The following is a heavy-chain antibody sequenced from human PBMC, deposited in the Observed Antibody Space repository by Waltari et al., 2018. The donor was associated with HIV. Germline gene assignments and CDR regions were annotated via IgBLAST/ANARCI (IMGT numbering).Heavy chain of an antibody. V-gene: IGHV4-59*01. CDR2: IYYSGSI. CDR1: GDSISGYY. Sequence: QVQLQESGPGLVKPSETLSLTCTVSGDSISGYYWSWIRQTPTKGLEWIGYIYYSGSIYYNPSFKSRVIISLGTSKNQFSLNVTSVTAADTAVYYCARNIGSKYNFWGQGTLVTVSS. CDR3: ARNIGSKYNF. D-gene: IGHD1-26*01. J-gene: IGHJ4*02.